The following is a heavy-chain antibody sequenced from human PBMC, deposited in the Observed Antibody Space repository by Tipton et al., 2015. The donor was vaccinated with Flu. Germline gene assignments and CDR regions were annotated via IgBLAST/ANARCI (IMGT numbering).Heavy chain of an antibody. Sequence: GSLRLSCAASGFTFSSYSMNWVRQAPGKGLEWVSSISSSSSYIYYADSVKGRFTISRDNAKNSLYLQMNSLRAEDTAVYYCARDPYYYDSSGLRVKYYFDYWGQGTLVTVSS. D-gene: IGHD3-22*01. CDR1: GFTFSSYS. V-gene: IGHV3-21*01. CDR2: ISSSSSYI. CDR3: ARDPYYYDSSGLRVKYYFDY. J-gene: IGHJ4*02.